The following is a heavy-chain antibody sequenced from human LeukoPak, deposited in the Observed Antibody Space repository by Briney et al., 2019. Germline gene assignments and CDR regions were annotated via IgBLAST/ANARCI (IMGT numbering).Heavy chain of an antibody. D-gene: IGHD3-10*01. J-gene: IGHJ1*01. CDR1: GYTFTSYG. V-gene: IGHV1-18*04. Sequence: ASVKVSCTASGYTFTSYGISWVRQAPGQGLEWMGWISAYNGNTNYAQKLQGRVTMTTDTSTSTAYMELRSLRSDDTAVYYCARAAEFSLVRYFQHWGQGTLVTVSA. CDR2: ISAYNGNT. CDR3: ARAAEFSLVRYFQH.